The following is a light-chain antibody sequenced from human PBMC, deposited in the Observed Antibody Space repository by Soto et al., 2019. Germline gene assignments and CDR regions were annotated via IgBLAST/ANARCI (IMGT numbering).Light chain of an antibody. J-gene: IGKJ2*01. CDR2: GAS. Sequence: EIVLTQSPGTLSLSPGERATLSCRASQSVSSSYLAWYQQKPGQAPRLLIYGASSRATGIPDMFSGSGSGTDFHLTISRLDPEDFAVYYCQQYGSSSYTFGQGTKREIK. V-gene: IGKV3-20*01. CDR1: QSVSSSY. CDR3: QQYGSSSYT.